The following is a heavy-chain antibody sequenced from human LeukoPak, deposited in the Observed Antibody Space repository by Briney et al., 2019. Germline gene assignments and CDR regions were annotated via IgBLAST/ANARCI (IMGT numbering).Heavy chain of an antibody. V-gene: IGHV1-2*04. CDR1: GYTFTGCY. J-gene: IGHJ4*02. Sequence: GASVKVSCKASGYTFTGCYMHWVRQAPGQGLEWMGWINPNSGGTNYAQKFQGWVTMTRDTSISTAYMELSRLRSDDTAVYYCARERSVYFDYWGQGTLVTVSS. CDR2: INPNSGGT. CDR3: ARERSVYFDY.